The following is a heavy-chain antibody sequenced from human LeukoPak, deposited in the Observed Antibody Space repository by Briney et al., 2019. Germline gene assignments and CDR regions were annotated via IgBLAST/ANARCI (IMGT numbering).Heavy chain of an antibody. CDR2: INHSGST. V-gene: IGHV4-34*01. CDR3: ARVIYYDYVWGSYRYTYFDY. D-gene: IGHD3-16*02. Sequence: SETLSLTCAVYGGSFSGYYWSWIRQPPGKGLEWIGEINHSGSTNYNPSLKSRVTISVDTSKNQFSLKLSSVTAADTAVYYCARVIYYDYVWGSYRYTYFDYWGQGTLVTVSS. J-gene: IGHJ4*02. CDR1: GGSFSGYY.